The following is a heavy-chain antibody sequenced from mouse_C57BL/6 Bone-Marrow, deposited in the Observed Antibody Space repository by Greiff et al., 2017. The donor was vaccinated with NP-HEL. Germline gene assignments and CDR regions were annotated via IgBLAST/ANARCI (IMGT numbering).Heavy chain of an antibody. CDR2: ISSGGSYT. CDR1: GFTFSSYG. D-gene: IGHD1-1*01. J-gene: IGHJ4*01. Sequence: EVKVVESGGDLVKPGGSLKLSCAASGFTFSSYGMSWVRQTPDKRLEWVATISSGGSYTYYPDSVKGRFTMSRDNAKNTPYMQMSSLKSEGTAMYYCARHEIYDSSYVSMDYRGQATSVTASS. V-gene: IGHV5-6*01. CDR3: ARHEIYDSSYVSMDY.